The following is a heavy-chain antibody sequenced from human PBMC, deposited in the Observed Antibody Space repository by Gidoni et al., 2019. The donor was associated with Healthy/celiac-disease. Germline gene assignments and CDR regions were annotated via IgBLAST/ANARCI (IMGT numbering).Heavy chain of an antibody. CDR3: AKDGDLGSYGYFDY. D-gene: IGHD5-18*01. V-gene: IGHV3-30*18. J-gene: IGHJ4*02. Sequence: QVQLVESGGGVVQPGRSLRRSCAASGFTFSSYGMHWVRQDPGKGLEWVAVISYDGSNKYYADSVKGRFTISRDNSKNTLYLQMNSLRAEDTAVYYCAKDGDLGSYGYFDYWGQGTLVTVSS. CDR1: GFTFSSYG. CDR2: ISYDGSNK.